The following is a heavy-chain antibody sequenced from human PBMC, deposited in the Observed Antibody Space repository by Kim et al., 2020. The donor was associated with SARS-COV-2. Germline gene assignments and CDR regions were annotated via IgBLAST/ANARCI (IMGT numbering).Heavy chain of an antibody. CDR3: ARSEGRASWHQFDY. CDR1: SDSFSAYY. V-gene: IGHV4-59*01. CDR2: IFYSGGT. Sequence: SETLSLTCIVSSDSFSAYYWSWIRQIPGKRLEWIGYIFYSGGTNYNPSLKSRATISWDTSRNQFSLDLTSVTQADTAVYYCARSEGRASWHQFDYWGQGVLVTVSP. J-gene: IGHJ4*02.